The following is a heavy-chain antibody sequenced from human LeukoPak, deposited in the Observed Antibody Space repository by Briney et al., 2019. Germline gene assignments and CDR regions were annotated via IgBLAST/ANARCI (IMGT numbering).Heavy chain of an antibody. J-gene: IGHJ4*02. Sequence: SETLSLTCTVSGGSISSYYWSWIRQPPGKGLEWIGYIYYSGSTNYNPSLKSRVTISVDTSKNQFSLKLSSVTAADTAVYYCARGVAAAGTMGLFDYWGQGTLVTVSP. CDR1: GGSISSYY. V-gene: IGHV4-59*01. CDR2: IYYSGST. CDR3: ARGVAAAGTMGLFDY. D-gene: IGHD6-13*01.